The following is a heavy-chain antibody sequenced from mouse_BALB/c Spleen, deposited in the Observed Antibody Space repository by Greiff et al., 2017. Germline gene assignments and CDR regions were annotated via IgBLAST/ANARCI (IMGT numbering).Heavy chain of an antibody. CDR3: SYGSSYIFAF. J-gene: IGHJ3*01. CDR2: ISYDGSN. D-gene: IGHD1-1*01. V-gene: IGHV3-6*02. Sequence: EVKLMESGPGLVKPSQSLSLTCSVTGYSITSGYYWNWIRQFPGNKLEWMGYISYDGSNNYNPSLKNRISITRDTSKNQFFLKLNSVTTEDTATYFCSYGSSYIFAFWGQGTLGTVSA. CDR1: GYSITSGYY.